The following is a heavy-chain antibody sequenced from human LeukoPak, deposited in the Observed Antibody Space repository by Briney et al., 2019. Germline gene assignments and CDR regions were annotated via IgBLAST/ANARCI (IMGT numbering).Heavy chain of an antibody. J-gene: IGHJ6*04. CDR3: ARDQDQIEGYYYYGIDV. CDR1: VGSVRPFF. D-gene: IGHD2-2*01. CDR2: IYYSWCT. Sequence: TLSLTCIFSVGSVRPFFWNGIRQPPGKGLEGVGYIYYSWCTNHNPSLKSRVAIAVDRSKNDMSMKLTSVTAAATGVYYCARDQDQIEGYYYYGIDVWGKGTTVTVSS. V-gene: IGHV4-59*02.